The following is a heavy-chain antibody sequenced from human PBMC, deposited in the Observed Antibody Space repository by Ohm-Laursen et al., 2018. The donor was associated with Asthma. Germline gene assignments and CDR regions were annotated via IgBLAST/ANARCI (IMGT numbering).Heavy chain of an antibody. Sequence: SSVKVSCKASGYIFTNYAIHWVRQAPGQRLEWMGWINAGNANTKYSQKFQGRVTITRDTSTNTGYMELSSLRSEDTAVYYCAREYYDSSGYYPNYYYGMDVWGQGTSVTVSS. J-gene: IGHJ6*02. CDR1: GYIFTNYA. V-gene: IGHV1-3*01. D-gene: IGHD3-22*01. CDR3: AREYYDSSGYYPNYYYGMDV. CDR2: INAGNANT.